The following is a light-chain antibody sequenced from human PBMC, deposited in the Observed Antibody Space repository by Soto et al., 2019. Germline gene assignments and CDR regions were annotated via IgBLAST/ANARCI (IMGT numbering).Light chain of an antibody. CDR3: SSYTSSSTRV. CDR1: SSDVGDYNY. J-gene: IGLJ1*01. Sequence: QSALTQPASVSGSPGQWITISCTGTSSDVGDYNYVSWYQQYPGKAPKLMIYEVSNRTSGVSNRFSGSKSGNTASLTISGLHDEDEADYYCSSYTSSSTRVFGTGTKLTVL. V-gene: IGLV2-14*01. CDR2: EVS.